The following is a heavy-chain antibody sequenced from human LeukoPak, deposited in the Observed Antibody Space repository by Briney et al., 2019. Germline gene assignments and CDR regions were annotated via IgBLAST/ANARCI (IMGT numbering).Heavy chain of an antibody. V-gene: IGHV3-33*01. CDR2: IWYDGSNK. CDR1: GFTFSSYG. Sequence: GRSLRLSCAASGFTFSSYGTHWVRQAPGKGLEWVAVIWYDGSNKYYADSVKGRFTISRDNSKNTLYLQMNSLRAEDTAVYYCASQWELRSPFDYWGQGTLVTVSS. D-gene: IGHD1-26*01. CDR3: ASQWELRSPFDY. J-gene: IGHJ4*02.